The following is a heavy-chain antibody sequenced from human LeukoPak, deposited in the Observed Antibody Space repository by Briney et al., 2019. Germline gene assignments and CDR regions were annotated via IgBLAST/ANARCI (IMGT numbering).Heavy chain of an antibody. V-gene: IGHV4-34*01. Sequence: SETLSLTCAVYGGPFSGYYWSWIRQPPGKGLEWIGEINHSGSTNYNPSLKSRVTISVDTSKNQFSLKLSSVTAADTAVYYCVRGSPYSSGWYGAWGQGTLVTVSS. D-gene: IGHD6-19*01. CDR1: GGPFSGYY. CDR2: INHSGST. J-gene: IGHJ5*02. CDR3: VRGSPYSSGWYGA.